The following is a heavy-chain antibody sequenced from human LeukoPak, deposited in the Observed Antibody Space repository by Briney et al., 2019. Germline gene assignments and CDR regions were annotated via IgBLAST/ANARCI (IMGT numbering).Heavy chain of an antibody. CDR3: AREGPRGNSQFDY. V-gene: IGHV3-33*01. J-gene: IGHJ4*02. D-gene: IGHD2/OR15-2a*01. CDR2: IWYDGSNK. Sequence: GGSLRLSCAASGFTFSSYGMHWVRQAPGKGLEWVALIWYDGSNKYYTDSVKGRLTISRDNSKNTLYLQMNSPRAEDTAVYYCAREGPRGNSQFDYWGQGTLVTVSS. CDR1: GFTFSSYG.